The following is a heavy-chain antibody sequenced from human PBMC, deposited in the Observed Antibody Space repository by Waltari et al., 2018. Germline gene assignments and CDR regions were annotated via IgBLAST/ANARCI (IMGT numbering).Heavy chain of an antibody. Sequence: EVQLVQSGAEVKKPGESLKISCKGSGYRVTNYWIGWVRQMPGKGLEWMGFVYPGDSDTRYSQSFQGQVTISADKSISTAYMQWSSLRASDTAMYYCARAYASGDDAFDLWGQGTVVTVSS. V-gene: IGHV5-51*01. J-gene: IGHJ3*01. CDR1: GYRVTNYW. CDR2: VYPGDSDT. D-gene: IGHD2-2*01. CDR3: ARAYASGDDAFDL.